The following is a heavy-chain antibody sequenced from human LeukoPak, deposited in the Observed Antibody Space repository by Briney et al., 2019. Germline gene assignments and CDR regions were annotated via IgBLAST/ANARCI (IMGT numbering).Heavy chain of an antibody. J-gene: IGHJ4*02. Sequence: GGSLRLSYAASVFTFSSYWMSWVRQAPGKGLEWVANIKQDGSEKYYVDSVKGRFTISRDNAKNSLYLQMNSLRAEDTAVYYCARAGFTYYYDSSGYTKFDYWGQGTLVTVSS. V-gene: IGHV3-7*01. D-gene: IGHD3-22*01. CDR3: ARAGFTYYYDSSGYTKFDY. CDR2: IKQDGSEK. CDR1: VFTFSSYW.